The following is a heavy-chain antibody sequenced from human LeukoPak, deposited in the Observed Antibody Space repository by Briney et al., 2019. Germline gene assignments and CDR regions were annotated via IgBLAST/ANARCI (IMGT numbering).Heavy chain of an antibody. CDR1: GYNFPRHW. J-gene: IGHJ3*01. CDR3: ASRVGVAGTFDAFDL. CDR2: IFPDDSDT. Sequence: GESLKISCATSGYNFPRHWIGWVRQMPGKGLEYEGVIFPDDSDTRYSPSSEGHVTISADTSINTAYLQWRSLQTSDTAMYFCASRVGVAGTFDAFDLWGQGTMVTVSS. V-gene: IGHV5-51*01. D-gene: IGHD2-21*02.